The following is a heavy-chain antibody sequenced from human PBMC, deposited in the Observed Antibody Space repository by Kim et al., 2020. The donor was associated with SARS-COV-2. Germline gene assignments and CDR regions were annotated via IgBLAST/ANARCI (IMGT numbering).Heavy chain of an antibody. D-gene: IGHD2-21*01. V-gene: IGHV4-31*03. Sequence: SETLSLTCTVSGVSISSGGYYWSWIRQHPGKGLEWIGYIYYSGSTYYNPSLNSRVTISVDTSKNQFSLKLSSVTAADTAVYYCAREVGPEAGLLDYYYYYMDVWGTGTTVTGSS. CDR1: GVSISSGGYY. CDR3: AREVGPEAGLLDYYYYYMDV. J-gene: IGHJ6*03. CDR2: IYYSGST.